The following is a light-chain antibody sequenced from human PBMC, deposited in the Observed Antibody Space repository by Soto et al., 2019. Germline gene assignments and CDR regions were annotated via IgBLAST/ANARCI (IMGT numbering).Light chain of an antibody. CDR1: SSDVGGYNY. CDR3: SSYAGSNNLV. CDR2: EVS. J-gene: IGLJ2*01. V-gene: IGLV2-8*01. Sequence: QSLLTQPPSASGSPGQSVTISCTGTSSDVGGYNYVSWYQQHPGKAPKLMIYEVSKRPSGVPDRFSGSKSGNTASLTVSGLQAEDEADYYCSSYAGSNNLVFGGGTKLTVL.